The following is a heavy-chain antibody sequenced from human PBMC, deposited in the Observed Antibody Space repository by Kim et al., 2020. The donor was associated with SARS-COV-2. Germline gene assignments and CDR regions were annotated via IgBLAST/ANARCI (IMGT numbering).Heavy chain of an antibody. J-gene: IGHJ2*01. CDR3: SRVWGRGYSGYDDTFQGAAKGQYWDFDL. V-gene: IGHV3-48*02. CDR2: ISSSSSTI. D-gene: IGHD5-12*01. CDR1: GFTFSSYS. Sequence: GGSLRLSCAASGFTFSSYSMNWVRQAPGKGLEWVSYISSSSSTIYYADSVKGRFTISRDNAKNSLYLQMTSLRDEDTAVYYCSRVWGRGYSGYDDTFQGAAKGQYWDFDLWGRGTLVTVSS.